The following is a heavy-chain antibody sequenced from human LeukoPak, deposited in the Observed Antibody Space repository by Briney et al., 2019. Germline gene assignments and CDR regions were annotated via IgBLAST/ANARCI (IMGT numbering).Heavy chain of an antibody. CDR1: GYSFVSHW. D-gene: IGHD3-3*01. CDR3: ARRPSYDFWSGYYGVDGLDV. J-gene: IGHJ3*01. V-gene: IGHV5-51*01. CDR2: IYPGDSDT. Sequence: GESLKISCRTSGYSFVSHWIVWVRQMPGKGLEWLGIIYPGDSDTRYSPSFQGQVTISADKSISTAYLHWSSLRASDTAMYYCARRPSYDFWSGYYGVDGLDVWGQGTMVTVSS.